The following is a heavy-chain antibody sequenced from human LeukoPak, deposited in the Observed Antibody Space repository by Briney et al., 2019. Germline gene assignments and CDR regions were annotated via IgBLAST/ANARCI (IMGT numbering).Heavy chain of an antibody. CDR2: IYYSGST. CDR1: GGSISSYY. J-gene: IGHJ4*02. D-gene: IGHD5-12*01. CDR3: ARESPLGLLDY. Sequence: SETLSLTCTVSGGSISSYYWSWIRQPPGKGPEWIGYIYYSGSTNYNPSLKSRVTISVDTSKNQFSLKLSSVTAADTAVHYCARESPLGLLDYWGQGTLVTVSS. V-gene: IGHV4-59*01.